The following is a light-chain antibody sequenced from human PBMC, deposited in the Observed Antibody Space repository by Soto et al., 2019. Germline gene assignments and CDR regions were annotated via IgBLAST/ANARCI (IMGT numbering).Light chain of an antibody. CDR3: QQNYNTPLT. CDR2: ATS. CDR1: QNVASY. J-gene: IGKJ4*01. Sequence: DIQMTQSPSSLSASVGDKVTITCRASQNVASYLNWYQQKLGTAPKVLIYATSTLKTGVPSRFSGSGSGTEFILTITSLQPEDFATYYCQQNYNTPLTFGGGTKVEIK. V-gene: IGKV1-39*01.